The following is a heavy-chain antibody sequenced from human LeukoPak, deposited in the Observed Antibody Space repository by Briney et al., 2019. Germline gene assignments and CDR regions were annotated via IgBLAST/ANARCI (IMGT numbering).Heavy chain of an antibody. V-gene: IGHV3-23*01. CDR2: ISGSGGGT. D-gene: IGHD4-11*01. Sequence: GGSLRLSCATSGFSFNNYGMSWVRQAPGKGLEWVSAISGSGGGTYYADSVKGRFTISRDNPKNTLYLQLNSLRAEDTAVYYCAKAPGYSNYVSYFDYWGQGTLVTVSS. J-gene: IGHJ4*02. CDR3: AKAPGYSNYVSYFDY. CDR1: GFSFNNYG.